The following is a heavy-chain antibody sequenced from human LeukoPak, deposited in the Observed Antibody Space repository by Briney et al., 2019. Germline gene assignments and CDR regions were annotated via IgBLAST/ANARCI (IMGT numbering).Heavy chain of an antibody. V-gene: IGHV1-2*02. CDR1: GYTFTGYC. D-gene: IGHD3-10*01. CDR2: INPYSGGT. CDR3: TRLGGSGNFGDY. Sequence: ASVKVSCKASGYTFTGYCIHWVRQAPGQGLEWMGWINPYSGGTNYAQKFQGRVTMTSDTSISTAYMELSRLISDDTAVYYCTRLGGSGNFGDYWGQGTLVTVSS. J-gene: IGHJ4*02.